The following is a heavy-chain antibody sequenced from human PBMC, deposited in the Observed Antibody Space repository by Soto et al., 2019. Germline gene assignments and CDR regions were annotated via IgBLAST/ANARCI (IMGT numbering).Heavy chain of an antibody. J-gene: IGHJ6*02. CDR1: GGSISSCY. CDR2: IYYSGST. V-gene: IGHV4-59*01. Sequence: PSETLSLTCTVSGGSISSCYWSWIRQPPGKGLEWIGYIYYSGSTNYNPSLKSRVTISVDTSKNQFSLKLSSVTAADTAVYYCARDSRVVVAAYSLLGMDVWGQGPTVTVSS. CDR3: ARDSRVVVAAYSLLGMDV. D-gene: IGHD2-15*01.